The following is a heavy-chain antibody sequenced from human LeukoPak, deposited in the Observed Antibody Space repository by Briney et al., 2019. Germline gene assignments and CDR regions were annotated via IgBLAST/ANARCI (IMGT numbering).Heavy chain of an antibody. V-gene: IGHV3-30-3*01. Sequence: GGSLRLSCAASGFTFSSYAMHWVRQAPGKGLEWVAVISYDGSNKYYADSVKGRFTISRDNSKNTLYLQMNSLRAEDTAVYYCARAEERPEWGQGTLVTVSS. J-gene: IGHJ4*02. CDR2: ISYDGSNK. CDR1: GFTFSSYA. CDR3: ARAEERPE. D-gene: IGHD1-26*01.